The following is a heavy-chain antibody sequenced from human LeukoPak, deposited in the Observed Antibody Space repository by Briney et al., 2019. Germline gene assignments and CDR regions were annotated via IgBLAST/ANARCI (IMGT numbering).Heavy chain of an antibody. Sequence: SETLSLTCAVYGGSFSGYYWSWIRQPPGKGLEWIGEINHSGSTNYNPSLKSRVTISVDTSKNQFSLKLSSVTAADTAVYYCASVHYGDYFYFDYWGQGTLVTVSS. J-gene: IGHJ4*02. CDR3: ASVHYGDYFYFDY. CDR1: GGSFSGYY. CDR2: INHSGST. V-gene: IGHV4-34*01. D-gene: IGHD4-17*01.